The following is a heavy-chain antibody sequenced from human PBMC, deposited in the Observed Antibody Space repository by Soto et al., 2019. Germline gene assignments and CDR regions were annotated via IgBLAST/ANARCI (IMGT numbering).Heavy chain of an antibody. CDR2: IFYSGNT. Sequence: PSETLSLTCTVSGGSITTNSYYWGWIRQSPGKGLEWIGNIFYSGNTYYNPSLKSRVTISVDTSTNQFSLKVTSVTAADTAVYYCARSGYSYGPNPLLYWGQGTLVTVSS. J-gene: IGHJ4*02. V-gene: IGHV4-39*01. CDR3: ARSGYSYGPNPLLY. CDR1: GGSITTNSYY. D-gene: IGHD5-18*01.